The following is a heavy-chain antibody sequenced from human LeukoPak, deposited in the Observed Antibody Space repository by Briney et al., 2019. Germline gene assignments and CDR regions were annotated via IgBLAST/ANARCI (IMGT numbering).Heavy chain of an antibody. CDR3: ARDLDGYYANDAFDI. CDR2: IKQDGSEK. Sequence: GGSLRLSCAASGFTFSSYWMSWVRQAPGKGLEWVANIKQDGSEKYYVDSVKGRFTISRDNAKNSLYLQMNSLRAEDTAVYYCARDLDGYYANDAFDIWGQGTMVTVSS. CDR1: GFTFSSYW. V-gene: IGHV3-7*01. D-gene: IGHD3-22*01. J-gene: IGHJ3*02.